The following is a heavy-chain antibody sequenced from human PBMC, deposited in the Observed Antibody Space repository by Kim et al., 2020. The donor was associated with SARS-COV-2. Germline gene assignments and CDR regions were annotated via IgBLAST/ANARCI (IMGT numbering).Heavy chain of an antibody. CDR1: GFTFSSYG. CDR3: AREVGTFSYYYGMDV. J-gene: IGHJ6*02. D-gene: IGHD6-13*01. CDR2: IWYDGSNK. V-gene: IGHV3-33*01. Sequence: GGSLRLSCAASGFTFSSYGMHWVRQAPGKGLEWVAVIWYDGSNKYYADSVKGRFTISRDNSKNTLYLQMNSLRAEDTAVYYCAREVGTFSYYYGMDVWGQGNTVTVSS.